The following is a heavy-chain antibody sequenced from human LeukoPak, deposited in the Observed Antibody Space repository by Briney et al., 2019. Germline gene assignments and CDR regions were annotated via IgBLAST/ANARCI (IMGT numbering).Heavy chain of an antibody. V-gene: IGHV4-39*07. J-gene: IGHJ3*02. D-gene: IGHD3-22*01. Sequence: SSETLSLTCTVSGGSISSSSYYWGWIRQPPGKGLEWIGSIYYSGSTYYNPSLKSRVTISVDTSKNQFSLKLSSVTAADTAVYYCARVSGITMIVVLITDAFDIWDQGTMVTVSS. CDR1: GGSISSSSYY. CDR2: IYYSGST. CDR3: ARVSGITMIVVLITDAFDI.